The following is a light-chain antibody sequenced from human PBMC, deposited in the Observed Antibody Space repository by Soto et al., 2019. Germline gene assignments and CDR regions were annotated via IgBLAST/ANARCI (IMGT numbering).Light chain of an antibody. V-gene: IGLV2-14*01. CDR3: SSDTSSSTLVV. CDR2: DVS. CDR1: SSDVGGYNY. J-gene: IGLJ2*01. Sequence: QSALTQPASVSGSPGQSITISCTGTSSDVGGYNYVSWYQQHPGKAPKLMIYDVSNRPSGVSNRFSGSKSGNTACLTIYGLQADDEAGYYCSSDTSSSTLVVFGGGTKLTVL.